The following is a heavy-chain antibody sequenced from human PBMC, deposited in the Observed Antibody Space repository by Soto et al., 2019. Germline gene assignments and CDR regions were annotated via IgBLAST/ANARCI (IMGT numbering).Heavy chain of an antibody. CDR2: ISSSGTYI. V-gene: IGHV3-21*01. CDR3: ARERGDGYNFQY. Sequence: GGSLRLSCAASGFIFSDYIMSWVRQTPGKGLEWVSSISSSGTYIYYADSVKGRFTISRDNAENSLYLQMDSLRAEDTALYYCARERGDGYNFQYWGQGTLVT. J-gene: IGHJ1*01. CDR1: GFIFSDYI. D-gene: IGHD5-12*01.